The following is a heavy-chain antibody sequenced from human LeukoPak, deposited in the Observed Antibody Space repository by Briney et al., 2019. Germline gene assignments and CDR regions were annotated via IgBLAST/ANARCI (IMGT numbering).Heavy chain of an antibody. CDR3: ARTAVSSTNAHFDY. Sequence: SETLSLTCTVSGGSISSYYWSWIRQPPGKGLEWIGYIYYSGSTNYNPSLKSRVTISVDTSKNQFSLKLSSVTAADTAVYFCARTAVSSTNAHFDYWGQGTLVTVSS. CDR1: GGSISSYY. V-gene: IGHV4-59*01. D-gene: IGHD2-8*01. CDR2: IYYSGST. J-gene: IGHJ4*02.